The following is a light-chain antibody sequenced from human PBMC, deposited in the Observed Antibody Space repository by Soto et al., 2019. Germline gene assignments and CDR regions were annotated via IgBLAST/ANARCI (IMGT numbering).Light chain of an antibody. CDR3: QQRSDWPWT. Sequence: ENALTQSPATLPLSPGERGTLSCMASESVTNYLAWYQQKPGQAPRLLVYDVSNRATGIPARFSGGGSGTDFTLTISNLEPEDFAVYYCQQRSDWPWTFGQGSKVDIK. J-gene: IGKJ1*01. CDR2: DVS. CDR1: ESVTNY. V-gene: IGKV3-11*01.